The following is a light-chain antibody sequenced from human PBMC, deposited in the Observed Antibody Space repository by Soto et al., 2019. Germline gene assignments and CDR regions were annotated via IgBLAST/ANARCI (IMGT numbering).Light chain of an antibody. CDR1: QSVGSL. CDR3: QQYNIWPPYT. J-gene: IGKJ5*01. V-gene: IGKV3-15*01. Sequence: EIVLTQSPATLSVSPGEGATLSCRASQSVGSLLAWYQQKPGQPPRLLIYGASTRASGIPARFSGSGSGTEFTLTISGLQSEDFALYYCQQYNIWPPYTFGQGTRLEIK. CDR2: GAS.